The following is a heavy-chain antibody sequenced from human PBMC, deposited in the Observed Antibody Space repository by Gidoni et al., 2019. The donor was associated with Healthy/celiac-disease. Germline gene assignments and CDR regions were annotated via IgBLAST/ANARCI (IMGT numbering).Heavy chain of an antibody. CDR3: AREGSSSYGAFDI. Sequence: QVQLQESGPGLVKPSQTLSLTCTVSAGSISSGGYYWSWIRQHPGKGLEWIGYIYYSGSTYYNPSLKSRVTISVDTSKNQFSLKLSSVTAADTAVYYCAREGSSSYGAFDIWGQGTMVTVSS. CDR2: IYYSGST. V-gene: IGHV4-31*03. D-gene: IGHD6-6*01. CDR1: AGSISSGGYY. J-gene: IGHJ3*02.